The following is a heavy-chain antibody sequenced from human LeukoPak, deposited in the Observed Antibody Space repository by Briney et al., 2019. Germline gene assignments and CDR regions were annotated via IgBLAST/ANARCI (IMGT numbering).Heavy chain of an antibody. D-gene: IGHD3-10*01. CDR2: ISYDGSNK. V-gene: IGHV3-30*18. Sequence: GGSLRLSCAASGFTFSSYGMHWVRQAPGKGLEWVAVISYDGSNKYYADSVKGRFTISRDNSKNTLYLQMNSLRAEDTAVYYCAKGDYYGSGSYSNWFDPWGQGTLVTVSS. J-gene: IGHJ5*02. CDR3: AKGDYYGSGSYSNWFDP. CDR1: GFTFSSYG.